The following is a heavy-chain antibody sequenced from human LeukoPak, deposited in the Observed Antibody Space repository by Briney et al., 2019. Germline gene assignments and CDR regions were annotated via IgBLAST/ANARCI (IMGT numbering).Heavy chain of an antibody. V-gene: IGHV4-39*01. J-gene: IGHJ5*02. D-gene: IGHD2-21*01. CDR2: IYYSGST. CDR3: ARRPTVVGMGWFEP. Sequence: SETLSLTCTVSGGSISSNHYYWDWIRQPPGKGLEWIGNIYYSGSTYYNPSLKSRVTISVDTSKNQFSLKLSSVTAADTAVYYCARRPTVVGMGWFEPWGQGTLVTVSS. CDR1: GGSISSNHYY.